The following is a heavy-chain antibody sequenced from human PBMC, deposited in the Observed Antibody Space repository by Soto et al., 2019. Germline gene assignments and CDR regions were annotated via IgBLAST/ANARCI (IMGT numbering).Heavy chain of an antibody. CDR2: IYFSGST. CDR3: AREIRHQSGDSHYWYFDL. V-gene: IGHV4-31*03. CDR1: GGSIRSSTYY. D-gene: IGHD2-2*01. J-gene: IGHJ2*01. Sequence: QVQLQESGPGLVEPSQTLSLTCTVSGGSIRSSTYYWSWIRHHPGKGLEWIGFIYFSGSTFYHPSLKSRVTISVDPSRNQFSLKLTSVTAADTAVYYCAREIRHQSGDSHYWYFDLWGRGTQVTVSS.